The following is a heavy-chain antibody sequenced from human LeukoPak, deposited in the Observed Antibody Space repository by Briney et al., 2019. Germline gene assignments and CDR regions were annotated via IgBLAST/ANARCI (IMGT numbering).Heavy chain of an antibody. D-gene: IGHD2-8*02. CDR3: ATGLSQYYDL. CDR2: INSDGSST. V-gene: IGHV3-74*01. CDR1: GITFSDYW. Sequence: GGSLTLSCGASGITFSDYWMHWVRQAPGKGLAWVSRINSDGSSTIYADSVKGRFTISRDNAKNTVYLQMNSLRAEDTAVFYCATGLSQYYDLWGRGTLVTVSS. J-gene: IGHJ2*01.